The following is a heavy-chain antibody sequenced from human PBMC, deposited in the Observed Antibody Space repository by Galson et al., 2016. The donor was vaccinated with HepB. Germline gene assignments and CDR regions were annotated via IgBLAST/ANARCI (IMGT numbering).Heavy chain of an antibody. Sequence: EPLSLTCTVSGDSITTYYWSWIRQPPGKGLEWIGYIYNGDTNYSPSLRGRVTISLDTSNNQFFLRLTSVTAADTAVYYCAREPHNWGQGTLVSVSS. CDR1: GDSITTYY. J-gene: IGHJ1*01. CDR2: IYNGDT. V-gene: IGHV4-59*01. CDR3: AREPHN.